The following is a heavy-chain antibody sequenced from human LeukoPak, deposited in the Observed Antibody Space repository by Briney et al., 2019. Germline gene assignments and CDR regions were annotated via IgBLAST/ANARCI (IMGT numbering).Heavy chain of an antibody. CDR1: GGSINSYY. J-gene: IGHJ4*02. D-gene: IGHD4-11*01. V-gene: IGHV4-59*01. CDR2: IYYSGST. Sequence: SETLSLTCTVSGGSINSYYWSWIWQPPGKGLEWIGYIYYSGSTNHNPSLKSRVTMSVDTSKNQFSLKLSSVTAADTAVYYCARIRYSNYSLDYWGRGTLVTVSS. CDR3: ARIRYSNYSLDY.